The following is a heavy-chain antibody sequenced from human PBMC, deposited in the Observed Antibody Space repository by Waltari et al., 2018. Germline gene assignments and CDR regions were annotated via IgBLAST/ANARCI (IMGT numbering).Heavy chain of an antibody. CDR3: ARGGTKRWFGELFPASQDY. CDR1: GYSLSSGSY. CDR2: IYNSGST. J-gene: IGHJ4*02. V-gene: IGHV4-38-2*01. Sequence: QVQLQESGPGLVKPSETLSLTCAVSGYSLSSGSYWGWIRQPPGKGLEWIGSIYNSGSTYYNPALKSRVTISVETSKNQFSLKLSSVTAADTAVDYCARGGTKRWFGELFPASQDYWGQGTLVTVSS. D-gene: IGHD3-10*01.